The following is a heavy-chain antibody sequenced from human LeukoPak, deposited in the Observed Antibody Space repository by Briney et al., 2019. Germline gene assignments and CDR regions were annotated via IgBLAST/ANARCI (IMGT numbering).Heavy chain of an antibody. CDR1: GYTFTGYY. V-gene: IGHV1-2*02. CDR3: ARDKGQVYYDIFPGAFDI. J-gene: IGHJ3*02. Sequence: ASVKVSCKASGYTFTGYYMHWVRQAPGQGLEWMGWINPNSGGTNYAQKFQGRVTMTRDTSISTAYMELSRLRSDDTAVYYCARDKGQVYYDIFPGAFDIWGQGTMVTVSS. CDR2: INPNSGGT. D-gene: IGHD3-9*01.